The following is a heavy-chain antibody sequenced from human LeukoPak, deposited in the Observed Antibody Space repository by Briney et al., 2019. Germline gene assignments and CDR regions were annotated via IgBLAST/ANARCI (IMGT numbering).Heavy chain of an antibody. D-gene: IGHD6-19*01. V-gene: IGHV3-74*01. CDR1: GFTYRQQW. J-gene: IGHJ4*02. CDR3: VRDPPWLGLDY. CDR2: IDADGSDT. Sequence: GVSLRLSCAASGFTYRQQWMLWPPHAPGEALVWVGRIDADGSDTSYADSRKGRITIFRDNAKSALYLQMNSLRGEDTAVYYCVRDPPWLGLDYWGQGSMVTVSS.